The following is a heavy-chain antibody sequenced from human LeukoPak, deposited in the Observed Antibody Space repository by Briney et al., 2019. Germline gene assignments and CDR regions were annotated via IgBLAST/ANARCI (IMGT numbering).Heavy chain of an antibody. CDR3: ARGPWEYSSGDA. J-gene: IGHJ5*02. V-gene: IGHV4-59*12. CDR1: GGSISNYY. D-gene: IGHD6-19*01. CDR2: IYYSGST. Sequence: PSETLSLTCTVSGGSISNYYWNWIRQPPGKGLEWIGYIYYSGSTNYNPSLKSRVTISVDTSKNQFSLKLSSVTAADTAVYYCARGPWEYSSGDAWGQGTLVTVSS.